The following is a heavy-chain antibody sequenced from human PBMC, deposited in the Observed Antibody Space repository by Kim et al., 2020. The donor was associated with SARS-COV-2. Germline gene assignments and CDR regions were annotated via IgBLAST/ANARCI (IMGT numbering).Heavy chain of an antibody. Sequence: SETLSLTCTVSGGSISSYYWSWIRQPPGKGLEWIGYIYYSGSTNYNPSLKSRVTISVDTSKNQFSLKLSSVTAADTAVYYCARALWFGELSPLGMDVWGQGTTVTVSS. CDR3: ARALWFGELSPLGMDV. J-gene: IGHJ6*02. CDR1: GGSISSYY. V-gene: IGHV4-59*01. CDR2: IYYSGST. D-gene: IGHD3-10*01.